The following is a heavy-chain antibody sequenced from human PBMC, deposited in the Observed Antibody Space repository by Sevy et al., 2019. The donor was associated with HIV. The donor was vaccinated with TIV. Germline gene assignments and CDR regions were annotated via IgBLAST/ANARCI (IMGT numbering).Heavy chain of an antibody. CDR2: INQDGSEK. CDR1: GFIFSNYW. CDR3: ARAGGYCSNGVCYTFSGHDYHS. V-gene: IGHV3-7*04. J-gene: IGHJ5*02. Sequence: GGSLRLSCAASGFIFSNYWMSWLRQSPGKGLEWVANINQDGSEKFYVDSLKGRFTISRDNAKNSLYLQMINLRAEDTAVYYCARAGGYCSNGVCYTFSGHDYHSWGQGTLVTVSS. D-gene: IGHD2-8*01.